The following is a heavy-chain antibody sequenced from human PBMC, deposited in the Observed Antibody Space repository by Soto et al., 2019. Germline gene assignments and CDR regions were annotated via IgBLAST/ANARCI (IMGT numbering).Heavy chain of an antibody. V-gene: IGHV4-4*02. CDR3: AREGQWLVLGFDY. J-gene: IGHJ4*02. Sequence: PSETLALTCAVSGGSISSSNWWSWVRQPPGKGLEWIGEIYHSGSTNYNPSLKSRVTISVDKSKNQFSLKLSSVTAADTAVYYCAREGQWLVLGFDYWGQGTLVTVSS. CDR1: GGSISSSNW. D-gene: IGHD6-19*01. CDR2: IYHSGST.